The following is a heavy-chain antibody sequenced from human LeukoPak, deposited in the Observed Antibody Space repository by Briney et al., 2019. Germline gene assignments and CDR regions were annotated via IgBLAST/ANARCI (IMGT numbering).Heavy chain of an antibody. CDR2: ISAYNGNT. J-gene: IGHJ4*02. CDR1: GYTFTSYG. Sequence: ASVKVSCKASGYTFTSYGISWVRQAPGQGLEWMGWISAYNGNTNYAQKLQGRVTMTTDTSTNTAYMELRSLRSDDTAVYYCARVYEYYDYVWGSYRQADYWGQGTLVTVSS. V-gene: IGHV1-18*01. D-gene: IGHD3-16*02. CDR3: ARVYEYYDYVWGSYRQADY.